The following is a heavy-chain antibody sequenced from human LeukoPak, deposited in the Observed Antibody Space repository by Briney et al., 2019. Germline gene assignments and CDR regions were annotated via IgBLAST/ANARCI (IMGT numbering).Heavy chain of an antibody. CDR1: GGSINGYY. CDR2: IYTSGST. D-gene: IGHD2-2*01. Sequence: SETLSLTCTVSGGSINGYYWSWIRQPAGKGLEWIGRIYTSGSTYYNPSLRSRVTMSVDTSKNQFSLKLSSVTAADTAVYYCARLRITPGYCSSTSCYGEGWFDPWGQGTLVTVSS. V-gene: IGHV4-4*07. J-gene: IGHJ5*02. CDR3: ARLRITPGYCSSTSCYGEGWFDP.